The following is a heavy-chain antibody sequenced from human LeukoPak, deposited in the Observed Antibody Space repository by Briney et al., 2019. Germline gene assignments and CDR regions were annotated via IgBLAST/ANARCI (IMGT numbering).Heavy chain of an antibody. CDR2: IKQDGSKK. V-gene: IGHV3-7*01. Sequence: GGSLRLSCAASGFTFSSYWMHWVRQAPGMGLEWVANIKQDGSKKYYVDSVKGRFTISRDNAKNSLYLQMNSLRAEDTAVYYCARGYCFSGTCYRYFDSWGQGTLVTVSS. D-gene: IGHD3-9*01. CDR1: GFTFSSYW. J-gene: IGHJ4*02. CDR3: ARGYCFSGTCYRYFDS.